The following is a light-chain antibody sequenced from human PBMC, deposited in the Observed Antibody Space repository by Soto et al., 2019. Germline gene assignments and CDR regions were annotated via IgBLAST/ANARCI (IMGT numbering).Light chain of an antibody. CDR1: QSVFSNY. J-gene: IGKJ5*01. CDR2: GAS. CDR3: QQFGSSPIT. V-gene: IGKV3-20*01. Sequence: EIVLTQSPGTLSLSPGERATLSCRASQSVFSNYLAWYQQKPGQAPRLIIYGASSRATGIPDRFSGSGSGTDFPLTINRLDPEDFAVYYCQQFGSSPITFGQGTQVEIK.